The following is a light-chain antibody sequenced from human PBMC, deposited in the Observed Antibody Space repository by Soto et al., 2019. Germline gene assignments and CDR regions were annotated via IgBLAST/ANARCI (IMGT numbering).Light chain of an antibody. CDR2: DAS. CDR3: QQSYSTPYT. V-gene: IGKV1-5*01. Sequence: DFQMTQSPSTLSASVGDRVTISCRASQTIGSWLAWYQQKPGKAPKLLIYDASRLESGVPSNFSGSGSGTDFTLTISSLQPEDFATYYCQQSYSTPYTFGQGTKVDI. CDR1: QTIGSW. J-gene: IGKJ2*01.